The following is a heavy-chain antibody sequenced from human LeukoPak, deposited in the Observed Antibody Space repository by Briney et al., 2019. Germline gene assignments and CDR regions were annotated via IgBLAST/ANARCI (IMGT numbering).Heavy chain of an antibody. V-gene: IGHV3-23*01. J-gene: IGHJ4*02. CDR2: ISGSGGST. D-gene: IGHD3-22*01. CDR1: GFTFSSYA. CDR3: AKDKFGYYYDSSGYYLGYFDY. Sequence: GGSLRLSCAASGFTFSSYAMSWVRQAPGRGLEWVSAISGSGGSTYYADSVKGRFTISRDNSKNTLYLQMNSLRAEDTAVYYCAKDKFGYYYDSSGYYLGYFDYWGQGTLVTVSS.